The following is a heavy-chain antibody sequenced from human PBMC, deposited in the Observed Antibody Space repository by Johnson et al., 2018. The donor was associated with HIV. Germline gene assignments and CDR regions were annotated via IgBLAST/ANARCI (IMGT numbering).Heavy chain of an antibody. CDR3: AREREFTMCDAFDI. Sequence: VQLVESGGGLVQPGGSLILSCAASGFTFSSYWMSWVRQAPGKGLEWVANIKQDGSEKYYVDSVKGRFTISRDNAKNSLYLQMNSLRAEDAAGYYCAREREFTMCDAFDIWGQGTMVTVSS. V-gene: IGHV3-7*01. CDR1: GFTFSSYW. D-gene: IGHD3-10*02. CDR2: IKQDGSEK. J-gene: IGHJ3*02.